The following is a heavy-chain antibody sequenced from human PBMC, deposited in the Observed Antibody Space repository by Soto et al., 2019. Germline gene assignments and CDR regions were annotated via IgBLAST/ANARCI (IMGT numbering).Heavy chain of an antibody. CDR3: ASVFGFAGMDV. CDR1: GGSISSGGYY. Sequence: QVQLQESGPGLVKPSQTLSLTCTVSGGSISSGGYYWSWIRQHPGKGLEWIGYIYYSGSTYYNPSLQSRVTTSVDTSKNQFSLKLSSVTAPDTEVYYCASVFGFAGMDVWGQGTTVTVSS. D-gene: IGHD3-3*01. J-gene: IGHJ6*02. V-gene: IGHV4-31*03. CDR2: IYYSGST.